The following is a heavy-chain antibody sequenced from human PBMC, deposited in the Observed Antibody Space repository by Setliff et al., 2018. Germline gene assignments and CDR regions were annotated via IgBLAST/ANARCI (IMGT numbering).Heavy chain of an antibody. CDR2: INPSGGYA. Sequence: ASVKVSCKASGYTFTTYYMHWVRQAPGQGLEWMGIINPSGGYANYAQKFQGRVTITRDTSASTAYMELSSLRSEDTAVYYCARDKGYDSSGYYFYYYYYMDVWGKGTTVTVSS. CDR1: GYTFTTYY. J-gene: IGHJ6*03. CDR3: ARDKGYDSSGYYFYYYYYMDV. D-gene: IGHD3-22*01. V-gene: IGHV1-46*01.